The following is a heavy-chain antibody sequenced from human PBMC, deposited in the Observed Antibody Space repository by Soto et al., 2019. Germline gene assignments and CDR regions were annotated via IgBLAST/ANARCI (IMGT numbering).Heavy chain of an antibody. CDR1: GFTFSSYD. CDR2: SGTAGDT. Sequence: EVQLVESGGGLVQPGGSLRLSCAASGFTFSSYDMHCVRQATGKGRDWVSDSGTAGDTYYPGSVKGRFTISRENAKNSLYLQMNSLRAGDTAVDYCARGDTMVRGTILAYFDYWGQGTLVTVSS. D-gene: IGHD3-10*01. V-gene: IGHV3-13*01. J-gene: IGHJ4*02. CDR3: ARGDTMVRGTILAYFDY.